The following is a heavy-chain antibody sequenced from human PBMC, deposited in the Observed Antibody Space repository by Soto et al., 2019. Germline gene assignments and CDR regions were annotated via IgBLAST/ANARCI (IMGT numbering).Heavy chain of an antibody. CDR3: PTGRSVAVPGRP. V-gene: IGHV3-15*07. J-gene: IGHJ5*02. D-gene: IGHD6-19*01. CDR2: IKTKTDGGTT. CDR1: GFTFSNAW. Sequence: GGSLRLSCAASGFTFSNAWMNWVRQAPGKGLEWVGRIKTKTDGGTTDYAAPVKGRFTISRDDSKNTLYLQMNSLKTEDTAVYYCPTGRSVAVPGRPWGQGTLVTVSS.